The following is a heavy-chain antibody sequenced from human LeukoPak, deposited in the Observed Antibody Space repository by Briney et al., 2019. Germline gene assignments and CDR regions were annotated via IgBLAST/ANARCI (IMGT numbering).Heavy chain of an antibody. CDR1: GFTFSTYA. J-gene: IGHJ4*02. D-gene: IGHD2-8*01. CDR2: ITGSGAVT. CDR3: AKNAGHCTKSACYAN. Sequence: GGSLRLSCAASGFTFSTYAMYWVRQAPGKGLEWVSVITGSGAVTYYAGSVKGRFTISRDNSKNTLYLQMNSLRAEDTALYYCAKNAGHCTKSACYANWGQGTLVTVSS. V-gene: IGHV3-23*01.